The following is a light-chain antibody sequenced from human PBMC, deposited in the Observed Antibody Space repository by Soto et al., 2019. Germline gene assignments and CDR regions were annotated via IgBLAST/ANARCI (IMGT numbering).Light chain of an antibody. J-gene: IGKJ5*01. CDR2: KAS. Sequence: DIQMTQSPSTLSGSVGDRVTITCRASQTISSWLAWYQQKPGKAPKLLIYKASTLKSGVPSRFSGSGSGTEFTLTISSLQPDDFATYYCQQYDSFSVTFGQGTRREIK. V-gene: IGKV1-5*03. CDR1: QTISSW. CDR3: QQYDSFSVT.